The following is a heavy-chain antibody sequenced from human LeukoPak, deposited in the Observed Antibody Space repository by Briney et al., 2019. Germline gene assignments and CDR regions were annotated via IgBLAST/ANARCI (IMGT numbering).Heavy chain of an antibody. V-gene: IGHV4-61*02. CDR3: ARGLSRGFDN. CDR1: GGSISSGSNY. CDR2: LYSSGST. J-gene: IGHJ4*02. Sequence: SETLSLTCTVSGGSISSGSNYWSWIRQPAGKGLEWIGRLYSSGSTNYNPSLKSRVTISVDTSKSQFSLKLSSVTAADTAVYYCARGLSRGFDNWGQGTLVTVSS.